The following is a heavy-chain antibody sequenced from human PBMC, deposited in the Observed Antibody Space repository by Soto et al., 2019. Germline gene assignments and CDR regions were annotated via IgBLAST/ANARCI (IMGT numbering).Heavy chain of an antibody. CDR3: ARDYSSGWYNYFDY. Sequence: SETLSLTCTVSGASISGFYWSWIRKSAGKGLEWIGRIYATGTTDYNPSLKSRVMMSVDTSKKQFSLKLSSVTAADTAVYYCARDYSSGWYNYFDYWGQGTLVTVSS. CDR2: IYATGTT. CDR1: GASISGFY. D-gene: IGHD6-19*01. V-gene: IGHV4-4*07. J-gene: IGHJ4*02.